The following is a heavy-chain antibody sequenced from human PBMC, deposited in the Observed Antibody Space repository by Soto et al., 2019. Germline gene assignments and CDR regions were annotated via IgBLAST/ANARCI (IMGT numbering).Heavy chain of an antibody. J-gene: IGHJ4*02. CDR2: IIPILGIA. CDR3: ARRPLWESQLLYYFDY. CDR1: GGTFSSYA. D-gene: IGHD2-2*01. Sequence: ASVKVSCKASGGTFSSYAISWVRQAPGQGLEWMGGIIPILGIANYAQKFQGRVTITADKSTSTAYMELSSLRSEDTAVYYCARRPLWESQLLYYFDYWGQGTLVTVSS. V-gene: IGHV1-69*10.